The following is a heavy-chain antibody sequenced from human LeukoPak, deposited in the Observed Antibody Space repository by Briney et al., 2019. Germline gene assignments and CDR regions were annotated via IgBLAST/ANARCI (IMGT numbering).Heavy chain of an antibody. V-gene: IGHV4-59*01. J-gene: IGHJ4*02. D-gene: IGHD2-2*01. CDR1: GGSISSYY. Sequence: SETLSLTCTVSGGSISSYYWSWIRQPPGKGLEWIGYIYCSGSTNYNPSLESRVTISVDTSKNQFSLKLSSVTAADTAVYYCASLYCSSTSCYFVYWGQGTLVTVSS. CDR3: ASLYCSSTSCYFVY. CDR2: IYCSGST.